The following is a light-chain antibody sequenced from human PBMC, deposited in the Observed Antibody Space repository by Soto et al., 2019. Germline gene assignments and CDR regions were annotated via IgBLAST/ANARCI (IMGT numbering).Light chain of an antibody. V-gene: IGLV2-11*01. Sequence: QPVLTQPRSVSGSPGQSVTISCTGSSRDIGDYNYVSWYQQHPGKAPKLIISDVTKRPSGVPDRLSGSKSGDTASLTISGLQPEDEADYYCCSYAGRYSWVFGGGTKLTVL. J-gene: IGLJ3*02. CDR1: SRDIGDYNY. CDR3: CSYAGRYSWV. CDR2: DVT.